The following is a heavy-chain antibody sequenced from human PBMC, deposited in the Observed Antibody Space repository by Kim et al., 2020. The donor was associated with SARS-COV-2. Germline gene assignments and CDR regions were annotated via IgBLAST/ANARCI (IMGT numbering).Heavy chain of an antibody. CDR1: GGSIITYY. D-gene: IGHD6-13*01. CDR3: ARKAIPGRAAAGHDY. Sequence: SETLSLTCSVSGGSIITYYWSWIRQPPGKGLEWIGYIYYSGTTNYNPSLKSRVTMSVDTTKNQFSLKLSSVSAADTAVYYCARKAIPGRAAAGHDYWGQGTLVTVSS. CDR2: IYYSGTT. V-gene: IGHV4-59*13. J-gene: IGHJ4*02.